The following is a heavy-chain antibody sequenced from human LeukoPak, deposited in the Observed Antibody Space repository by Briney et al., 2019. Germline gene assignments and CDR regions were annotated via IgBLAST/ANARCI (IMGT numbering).Heavy chain of an antibody. CDR3: ARGAPGY. Sequence: SETLSLTCAVYGGSFSDYSWTWIRQPPGKGLEWIGEINHNGGTNYNPSLKSRVTISIDTSKKQFSLKVTSVTAADTAVYYCARGAPGYWGQGTLVTVSS. CDR2: INHNGGT. V-gene: IGHV4-34*01. CDR1: GGSFSDYS. J-gene: IGHJ4*02.